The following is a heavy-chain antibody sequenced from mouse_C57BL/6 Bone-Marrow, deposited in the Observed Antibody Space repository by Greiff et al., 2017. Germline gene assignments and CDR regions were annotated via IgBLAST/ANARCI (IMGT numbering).Heavy chain of an antibody. V-gene: IGHV1-82*01. D-gene: IGHD2-1*01. CDR3: ARIGNYSYAMDY. J-gene: IGHJ4*01. Sequence: QVQLQQSGPELVKPGASVKISCKASGYAFSSSWMNWVKQRPGKGLEWIGRIYPGDGDTNYNGKFKGKDTLTADKSSSTAYMQLSSLTSEDSAVFVCARIGNYSYAMDYWGQGTSVTVSS. CDR1: GYAFSSSW. CDR2: IYPGDGDT.